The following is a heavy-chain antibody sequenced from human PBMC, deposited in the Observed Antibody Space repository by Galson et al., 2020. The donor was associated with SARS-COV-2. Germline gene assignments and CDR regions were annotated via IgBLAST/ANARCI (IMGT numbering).Heavy chain of an antibody. CDR1: GFTFSSYA. CDR2: ISGSGGST. V-gene: IGHV3-23*01. CDR3: AKAPPTDVTTEWYYYYGMDV. Sequence: GGSLRLSCAASGFTFSSYAMSWVRQAPGKGLEWVSAISGSGGSTYYADSVKGRFTISRDNSKNTLYLQMNSLRAEDTAVYYCAKAPPTDVTTEWYYYYGMDVWGQGTTVTVSS. D-gene: IGHD4-4*01. J-gene: IGHJ6*02.